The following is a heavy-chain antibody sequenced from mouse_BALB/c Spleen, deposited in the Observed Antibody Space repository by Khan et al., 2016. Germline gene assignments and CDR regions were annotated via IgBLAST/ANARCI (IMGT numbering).Heavy chain of an antibody. Sequence: QVRLQQSGAELVRPGTSVKVSCKASGYAFTNFLIQWVKQRPGQGLEWVGVINPGSGGTNYNEKFKDKATLTADKSSSTAYMQLSSLTSDYSAGYFCAIYGNVDYWGQGTTLTVSS. CDR2: INPGSGGT. CDR1: GYAFTNFL. D-gene: IGHD2-1*01. J-gene: IGHJ2*01. CDR3: AIYGNVDY. V-gene: IGHV1-54*03.